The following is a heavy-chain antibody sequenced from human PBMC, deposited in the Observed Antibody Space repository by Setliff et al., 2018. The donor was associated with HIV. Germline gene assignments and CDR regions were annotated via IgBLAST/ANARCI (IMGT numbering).Heavy chain of an antibody. CDR1: GGSITNSY. D-gene: IGHD3-16*01. CDR2: IYNPGST. CDR3: ARLRLAVMMSLDYFDL. J-gene: IGHJ4*02. Sequence: SETLSLTCNVSGGSITNSYWSWIRQPPGKGLEWIGYIYNPGSTNFNPSLQSRVSMSVDVSTNQFSLRLTSVTAADTAVYYCARLRLAVMMSLDYFDLWGQGTLVTVSS. V-gene: IGHV4-4*09.